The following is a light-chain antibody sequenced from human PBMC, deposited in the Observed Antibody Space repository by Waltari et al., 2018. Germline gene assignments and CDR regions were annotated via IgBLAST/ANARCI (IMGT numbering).Light chain of an antibody. V-gene: IGKV3-20*01. CDR1: QRLTKNY. J-gene: IGKJ2*01. Sequence: RTSQRLTKNYLAWYQQKPGQAPRLLIYAASSRAAGIPDRFSGSGSGTDFTLTISRLEPEDFAVYYCQQYGSSVLYTFGQGTKLEIK. CDR3: QQYGSSVLYT. CDR2: AAS.